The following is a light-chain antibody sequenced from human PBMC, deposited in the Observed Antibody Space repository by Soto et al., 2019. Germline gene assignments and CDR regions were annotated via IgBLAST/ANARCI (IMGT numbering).Light chain of an antibody. CDR2: GAS. Sequence: EIVMTQSPVTLSVSPGERATLSCRASQSVSSNLAWYQQKPGQAPRTLIYGASTRAAGIPAMFSGSGSGTDCTRTISSLQPEDFATDYCLQDYNYPRTFGQGTKVDI. CDR1: QSVSSN. J-gene: IGKJ1*01. V-gene: IGKV3D-15*01. CDR3: LQDYNYPRT.